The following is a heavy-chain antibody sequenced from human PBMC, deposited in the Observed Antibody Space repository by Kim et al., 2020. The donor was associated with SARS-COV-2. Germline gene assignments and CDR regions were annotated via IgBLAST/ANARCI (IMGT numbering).Heavy chain of an antibody. CDR3: AGNPFYYYDSSGYLPR. CDR1: GFTFSSYS. V-gene: IGHV3-21*01. Sequence: GGSLRLSCAASGFTFSSYSMNWVRQAPGKGLEWVSSISSTSGYIYYADSVKGRFTISRDNAKNSLYLQMNSLRAEDTAVYYCAGNPFYYYDSSGYLPRWGQGTLVTVSS. CDR2: ISSTSGYI. D-gene: IGHD3-22*01. J-gene: IGHJ4*02.